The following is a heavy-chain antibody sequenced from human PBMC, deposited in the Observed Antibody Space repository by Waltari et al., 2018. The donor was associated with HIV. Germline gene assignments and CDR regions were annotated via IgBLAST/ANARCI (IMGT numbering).Heavy chain of an antibody. V-gene: IGHV3-43D*03. CDR2: ISWDGGST. CDR1: GVPFDDYA. D-gene: IGHD4-17*01. J-gene: IGHJ3*02. Sequence: EVQLVESGGVVVQPVGTLRLSCVASGVPFDDYAMHWVRQAPGKGLEWVSLISWDGGSTYYADSVKGRFTISRDNSKNSLYLQMNSLRAEDTALYYCSTYGDSEAFDIWGQGTMVTVSS. CDR3: STYGDSEAFDI.